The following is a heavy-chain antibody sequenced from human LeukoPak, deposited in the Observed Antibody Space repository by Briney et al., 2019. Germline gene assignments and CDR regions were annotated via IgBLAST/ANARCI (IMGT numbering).Heavy chain of an antibody. Sequence: ASVKVSCKASGYTFTSYYMHWVRQAPGQGLGWMGIINPSAGSTSYAQKFQVRVTMTRDTSTSTVYMELSSPRSEDTAVYYCARAGYDSSGYSSYWGQGTLVTVSS. CDR2: INPSAGST. J-gene: IGHJ4*02. D-gene: IGHD3-22*01. V-gene: IGHV1-46*01. CDR3: ARAGYDSSGYSSY. CDR1: GYTFTSYY.